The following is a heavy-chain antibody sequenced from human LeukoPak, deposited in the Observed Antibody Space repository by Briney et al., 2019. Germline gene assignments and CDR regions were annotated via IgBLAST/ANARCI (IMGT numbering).Heavy chain of an antibody. CDR2: ISSSSSTI. CDR3: ARDTAMVNIAYFDY. J-gene: IGHJ4*02. Sequence: GGSLRLSWAASGFTFSSYSMNWVRQAPGKGLEWVSYISSSSSTIYYADSVKGRFTISRDNAKNSLYLQMNSLRAEDTAVYYCARDTAMVNIAYFDYWGQGTLVTVSS. CDR1: GFTFSSYS. D-gene: IGHD5-18*01. V-gene: IGHV3-48*01.